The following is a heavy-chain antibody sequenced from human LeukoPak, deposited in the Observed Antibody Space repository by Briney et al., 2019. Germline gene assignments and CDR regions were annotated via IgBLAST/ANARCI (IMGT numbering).Heavy chain of an antibody. J-gene: IGHJ4*02. CDR1: GFTLSDYY. CDR2: ISSSSSYI. D-gene: IGHD3-22*01. Sequence: GGSLRLSCAASGFTLSDYYMSWIRQAPGKGLEWVSSISSSSSYIYYADSVKGRFTISRDNAKNSLYLQMNSLRAEDTAVYYCAGAGYYDSSGYYFDYWGQGTLVTVSS. V-gene: IGHV3-11*06. CDR3: AGAGYYDSSGYYFDY.